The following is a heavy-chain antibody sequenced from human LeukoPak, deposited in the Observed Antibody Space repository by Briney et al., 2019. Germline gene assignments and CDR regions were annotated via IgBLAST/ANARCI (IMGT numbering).Heavy chain of an antibody. CDR3: AREVATIGYYFDY. J-gene: IGHJ4*02. V-gene: IGHV4-30-2*01. D-gene: IGHD5-12*01. CDR2: IYHSGST. Sequence: SQTLSLTCAVSGGSISSGGYSWSWIRQPPGKGLEWIGYIYHSGSTYYNPSLKSRVTISVDRSKNQFSLKLSSVTAADTAVYYCAREVATIGYYFDYWGQETLVTVSS. CDR1: GGSISSGGYS.